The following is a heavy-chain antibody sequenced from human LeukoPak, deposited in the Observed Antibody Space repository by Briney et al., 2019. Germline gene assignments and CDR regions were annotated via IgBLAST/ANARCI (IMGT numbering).Heavy chain of an antibody. CDR3: ARAVTWIDP. V-gene: IGHV3-30*02. CDR2: IQNDGNDK. CDR1: GLTFSTYG. J-gene: IGHJ5*02. Sequence: PGGSLRLSCAASGLTFSTYGMHWVRQAPGKGLEGVAFIQNDGNDKYYADSVKGRFTISKDNSKNTVDLQMNGLRAEDTAVYYCARAVTWIDPWGQGTLVIVYS.